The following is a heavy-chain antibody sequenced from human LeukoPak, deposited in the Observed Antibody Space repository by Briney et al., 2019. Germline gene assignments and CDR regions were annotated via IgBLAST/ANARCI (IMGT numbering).Heavy chain of an antibody. CDR3: ARLISSSWYNY. D-gene: IGHD6-13*01. J-gene: IGHJ4*02. V-gene: IGHV4-34*01. Sequence: PSETLSLTCAVYGGSFSGYYWSWIRQPPGKGLEWIGEINHSGSTNYNPSLKSRVTISVDTSKNQFSLKLSSVTAADTAVYYCARLISSSWYNYWGQGTLVTVSS. CDR1: GGSFSGYY. CDR2: INHSGST.